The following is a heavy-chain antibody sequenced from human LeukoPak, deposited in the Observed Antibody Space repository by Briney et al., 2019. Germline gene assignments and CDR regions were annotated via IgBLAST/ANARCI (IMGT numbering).Heavy chain of an antibody. D-gene: IGHD5-18*01. J-gene: IGHJ5*02. CDR3: AKDPSFGSYGSNWFDP. CDR1: GFTFSSYG. V-gene: IGHV3-30*02. CDR2: IRYDGSNK. Sequence: PGGSLRLSCAASGFTFSSYGMHWVRQAPGKGLEWVAFIRYDGSNKYYADSVKGRFTISRDNSKNTLYLQMNSLRAEDTAVYYCAKDPSFGSYGSNWFDPWGQGTLVTVSS.